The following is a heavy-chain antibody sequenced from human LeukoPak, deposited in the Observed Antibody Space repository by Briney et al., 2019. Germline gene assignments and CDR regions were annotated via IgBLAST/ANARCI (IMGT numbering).Heavy chain of an antibody. CDR1: GYTFTGYY. CDR3: ARVELWLLHYFDY. J-gene: IGHJ4*02. D-gene: IGHD5-18*01. CDR2: INPNSGGT. V-gene: IGHV1-2*02. Sequence: ASVKVSCKASGYTFTGYYMHWVRQAPGQGLEWMGWINPNSGGTNYAQKFQGRVTMTRDTSISTAYMELSRLRSDDTAVYYCARVELWLLHYFDYWGQGTLVTVSS.